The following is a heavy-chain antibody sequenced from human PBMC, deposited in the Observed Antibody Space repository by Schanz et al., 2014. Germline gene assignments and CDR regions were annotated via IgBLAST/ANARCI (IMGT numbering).Heavy chain of an antibody. CDR1: GFTFSTYY. CDR2: ISSSSSYI. V-gene: IGHV3-21*02. Sequence: EVQPVESGGGLVKPGGSLRLSCAASGFTFSTYYMNWVRQAPGKGLEWVSSISSSSSYISYADSVKGRFTISRDNAKNSLYLQMNSLRAEDTAVYYCARPSDSSWYMDVWGKGTTVTVSS. J-gene: IGHJ6*03. CDR3: ARPSDSSWYMDV. D-gene: IGHD2-21*02.